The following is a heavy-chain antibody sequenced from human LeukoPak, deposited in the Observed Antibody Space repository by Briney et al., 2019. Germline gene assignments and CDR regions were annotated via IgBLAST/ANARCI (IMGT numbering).Heavy chain of an antibody. Sequence: GESLKISCKGSGYSFTSYCIGWVRQMPGKGLEWMGIIYPGDSDTRYSPSFQGQVTISADKSISTAYLQWSSLKASDTAMYYCARAPSGYSYGHYFDYWGQGTLVTVSS. CDR1: GYSFTSYC. CDR2: IYPGDSDT. J-gene: IGHJ4*02. V-gene: IGHV5-51*01. CDR3: ARAPSGYSYGHYFDY. D-gene: IGHD5-18*01.